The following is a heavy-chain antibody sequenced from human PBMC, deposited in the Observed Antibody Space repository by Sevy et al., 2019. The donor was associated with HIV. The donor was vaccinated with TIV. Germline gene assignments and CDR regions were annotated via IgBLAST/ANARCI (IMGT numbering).Heavy chain of an antibody. Sequence: GGSLRLSCAASGFIVSNTYMAWVRQAPGKGLEWVSIIYSGGRTYYADSLKGRLTISRHISKNTLYLQLNSLRVEDTAVYYCERGGQYYYYYMDVWGKGTTVTVSS. V-gene: IGHV3-53*04. D-gene: IGHD3-16*01. CDR1: GFIVSNTY. CDR2: IYSGGRT. CDR3: ERGGQYYYYYMDV. J-gene: IGHJ6*03.